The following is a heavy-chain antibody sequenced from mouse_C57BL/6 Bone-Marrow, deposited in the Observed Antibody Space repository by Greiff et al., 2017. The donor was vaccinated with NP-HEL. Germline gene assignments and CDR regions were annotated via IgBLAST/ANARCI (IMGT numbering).Heavy chain of an antibody. V-gene: IGHV1-80*01. CDR2: IYPGDGDT. D-gene: IGHD2-5*01. Sequence: QVQLQQSGAELVKPGASVKISCKASGYAFSSYWMNWVKQRPGKGLEWIGQIYPGDGDTNYNGKFKGKATLTADKSSSTAYMQLSSLTSEDSAVYFCAREDSNYLFDYWGQGTTLTVSS. J-gene: IGHJ2*01. CDR1: GYAFSSYW. CDR3: AREDSNYLFDY.